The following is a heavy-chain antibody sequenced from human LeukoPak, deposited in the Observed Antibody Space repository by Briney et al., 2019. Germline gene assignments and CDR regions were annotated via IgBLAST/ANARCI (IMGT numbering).Heavy chain of an antibody. CDR1: GGSISSGGYY. D-gene: IGHD3-22*01. CDR3: ARGDYYDSSGYGHLPYFDY. J-gene: IGHJ4*02. CDR2: IYYSGST. V-gene: IGHV4-31*03. Sequence: SETLSFTCTVSGGSISSGGYYWSWIRQHPGKGLEWIGYIYYSGSTYYNPSLKSRVTISVDTSKNQFSLKLSSVTAADTAVYYCARGDYYDSSGYGHLPYFDYWGQGTLVTVSS.